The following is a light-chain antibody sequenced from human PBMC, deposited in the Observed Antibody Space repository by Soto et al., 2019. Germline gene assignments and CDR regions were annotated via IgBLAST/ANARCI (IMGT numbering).Light chain of an antibody. V-gene: IGKV2-30*01. CDR1: QSLVYSDGNTY. Sequence: DVVMTQSPLSLPVPLGQPASFSCRSSQSLVYSDGNTYLNWFQQRPGQHSGVPARFSGSGSGTEFTLTISSLQSEDFAVYYCQQYNNWPPTWTFGQGTKVDIK. CDR3: QQYNNWPPTWT. J-gene: IGKJ1*01.